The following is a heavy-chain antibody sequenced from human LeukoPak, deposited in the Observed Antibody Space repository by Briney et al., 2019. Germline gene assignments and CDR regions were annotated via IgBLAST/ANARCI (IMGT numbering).Heavy chain of an antibody. Sequence: SETLSLTCTVSGGSISSGGYYWNWIRQHPGKGLEWIGYIYYSGSTYYNPSLKSRVTISVDTSKNQFSLKLSSVTAADTAVYYCARAEWLGPFDYWGQGTLVTVSS. D-gene: IGHD6-19*01. V-gene: IGHV4-61*08. J-gene: IGHJ4*02. CDR1: GGSISSGGYY. CDR3: ARAEWLGPFDY. CDR2: IYYSGST.